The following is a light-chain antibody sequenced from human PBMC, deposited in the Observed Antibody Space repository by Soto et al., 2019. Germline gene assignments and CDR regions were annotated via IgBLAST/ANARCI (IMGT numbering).Light chain of an antibody. J-gene: IGKJ3*01. CDR1: QRIGSY. CDR3: QQSYSTPFT. CDR2: AAS. V-gene: IGKV1-39*01. Sequence: DIQMTQSPSSLSASVGDRVTITCRASQRIGSYLNWYQQIPGKAPKLLLYAASSLQSGVSSTFSGSGSGTDFTLTISSLQPEDFATYYCQQSYSTPFTFGPGTKVDLK.